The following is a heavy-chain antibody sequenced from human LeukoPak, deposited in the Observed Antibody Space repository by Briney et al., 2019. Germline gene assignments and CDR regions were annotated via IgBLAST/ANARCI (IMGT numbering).Heavy chain of an antibody. D-gene: IGHD1-26*01. CDR2: ISSSSSYI. V-gene: IGHV3-21*01. CDR3: ARDFGGSYLFYYYYYMDV. J-gene: IGHJ6*03. Sequence: GGSLRLSCAASGFTFSSYSMNWVRQAPGKGLEWVSSISSSSSYIYYADSVKGRFTISRDNAKNSLYLQMSSLRAEDTAVYYCARDFGGSYLFYYYYYMDVWGKGTTVTVSS. CDR1: GFTFSSYS.